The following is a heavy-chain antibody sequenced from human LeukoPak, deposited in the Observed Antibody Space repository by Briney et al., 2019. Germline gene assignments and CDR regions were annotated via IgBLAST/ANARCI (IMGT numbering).Heavy chain of an antibody. J-gene: IGHJ3*02. CDR3: ATGGVAARLGAFDI. Sequence: ASVKVSCKASGYTFISYYLHWVRQAPGQGLEWMGIINPSGGSTSYAQKFQGRVTMTRDTSTGTVYMELSSLRSEDTAVYYCATGGVAARLGAFDIWGQGTMVTVSS. CDR2: INPSGGST. V-gene: IGHV1-46*01. CDR1: GYTFISYY. D-gene: IGHD6-6*01.